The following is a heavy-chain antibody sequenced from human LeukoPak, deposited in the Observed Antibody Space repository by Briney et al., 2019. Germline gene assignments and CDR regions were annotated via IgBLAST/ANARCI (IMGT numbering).Heavy chain of an antibody. CDR3: ARGRRLGGDYYPIDF. D-gene: IGHD2-21*01. CDR1: GFTFSTFA. Sequence: PGESPRLSCAASGFTFSTFAMSWVRQAPGKGREWVSVIHSGGTTYYADSVKGRFTISRDNSKNTVYLQMNSLRAEDTAVYFCARGRRLGGDYYPIDFWGQGTLVTVSS. V-gene: IGHV3-53*01. CDR2: IHSGGTT. J-gene: IGHJ4*02.